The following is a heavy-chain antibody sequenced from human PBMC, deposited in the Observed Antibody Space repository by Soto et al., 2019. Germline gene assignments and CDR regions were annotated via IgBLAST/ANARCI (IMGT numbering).Heavy chain of an antibody. CDR2: IIPIFGTA. J-gene: IGHJ6*02. V-gene: IGHV1-69*13. D-gene: IGHD1-7*01. CDR3: ARSCDKTYTPTDWNWDYYYYGMDV. CDR1: GGTFSSYA. Sequence: SVKVSCKASGGTFSSYAISWERQAPGQGLEWMGGIIPIFGTANYAQKFQGRVTITADESTSTAYMELSSLRSEDTAVYYCARSCDKTYTPTDWNWDYYYYGMDVWGQGTTVTVSS.